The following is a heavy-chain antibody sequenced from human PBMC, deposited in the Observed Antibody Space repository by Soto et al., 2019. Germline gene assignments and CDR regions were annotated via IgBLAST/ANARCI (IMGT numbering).Heavy chain of an antibody. J-gene: IGHJ6*02. V-gene: IGHV1-58*01. CDR3: ATAALPGEYYYGMDV. Sequence: QMQLVQSGPEVKKPGTSVKVSCKASGFTFTRSAVQWVRQARGQRLEWIGRIVVGSGNTDYAQKFQERVTISRDRSTSTIYMELSSLRSEDTAVYYCATAALPGEYYYGMDVWGQGTTVTLSS. CDR1: GFTFTRSA. D-gene: IGHD4-17*01. CDR2: IVVGSGNT.